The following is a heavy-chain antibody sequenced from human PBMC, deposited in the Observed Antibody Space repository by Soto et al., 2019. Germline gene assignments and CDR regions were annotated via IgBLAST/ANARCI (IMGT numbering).Heavy chain of an antibody. Sequence: GESLKISCKGSGYSFTSYWIGWVRQMPGKGLEWMGIIYPGDSDTRYSPSFQGQVTISADKSISTAYLQWSSLKASDTAMYYCARHLAYNWNYEYYYYGMDVWGQGTSVTVSS. CDR3: ARHLAYNWNYEYYYYGMDV. CDR1: GYSFTSYW. D-gene: IGHD1-7*01. J-gene: IGHJ6*02. CDR2: IYPGDSDT. V-gene: IGHV5-51*01.